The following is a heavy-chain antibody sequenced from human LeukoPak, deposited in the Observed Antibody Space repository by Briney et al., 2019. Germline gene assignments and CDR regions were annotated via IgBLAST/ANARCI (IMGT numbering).Heavy chain of an antibody. J-gene: IGHJ4*02. CDR3: ARMDRGAYNSPYYFDY. Sequence: GGSLRLSCAASGFTFSSYSMNWVRHTPGKGLQWVSYISSSGTTTYYADSVKGRFTISRDNVKNSLYLQMDSLRDEDTAIYYCARMDRGAYNSPYYFDYWGQGTLVTVSS. V-gene: IGHV3-48*02. CDR1: GFTFSSYS. D-gene: IGHD5-24*01. CDR2: ISSSGTTT.